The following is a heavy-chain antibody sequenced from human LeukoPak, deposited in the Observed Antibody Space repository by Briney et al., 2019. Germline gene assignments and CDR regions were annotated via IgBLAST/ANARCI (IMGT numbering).Heavy chain of an antibody. Sequence: GGSLRLSCAASEFTFSSYEMNWVRQAPGKGLEWVSYISNSGTTTYYADSVKGRFTISRDNAKSSLYSQMNSLRAEGTAVYYCARKGEWDMVRGALDYWGQGTLVTVSS. CDR1: EFTFSSYE. CDR3: ARKGEWDMVRGALDY. J-gene: IGHJ4*02. V-gene: IGHV3-48*03. D-gene: IGHD3-10*01. CDR2: ISNSGTTT.